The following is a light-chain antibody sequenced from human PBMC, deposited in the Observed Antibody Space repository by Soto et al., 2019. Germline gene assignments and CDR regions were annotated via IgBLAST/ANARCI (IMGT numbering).Light chain of an antibody. CDR2: SNN. CDR3: SAWDDSLSSGV. J-gene: IGLJ3*02. V-gene: IGLV1-44*01. CDR1: SSNIGTKT. Sequence: QSVLPQPPSASGTPGQTVTISCSGSSSNIGTKTVNWYQQRPGTAPKLILYSNNQRPPGVPDRFSGSKSGTSASLAIRRLQSGDEADYYCSAWDDSLSSGVFGGGTKLTVL.